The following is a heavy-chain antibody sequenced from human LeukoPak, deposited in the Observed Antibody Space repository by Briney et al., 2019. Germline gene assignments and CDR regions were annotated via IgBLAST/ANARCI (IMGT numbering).Heavy chain of an antibody. CDR1: GFTFSSYA. CDR2: ISGSGDNT. Sequence: PGGSLRLSCAASGFTFSSYAMNWVRQAPGKGLEWISSISGSGDNTYYADSVKGRFTISRDNSKNTLYLQMNSLRAEDTAVYYCAKDYYYGSGSYWGAFDIWGQGTMVTVSS. V-gene: IGHV3-23*01. J-gene: IGHJ3*02. CDR3: AKDYYYGSGSYWGAFDI. D-gene: IGHD3-10*01.